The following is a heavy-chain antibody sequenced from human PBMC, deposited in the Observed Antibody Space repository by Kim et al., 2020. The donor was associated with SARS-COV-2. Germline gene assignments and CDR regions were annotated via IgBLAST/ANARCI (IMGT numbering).Heavy chain of an antibody. CDR1: GGSISSGGYY. V-gene: IGHV4-31*03. J-gene: IGHJ6*02. CDR3: ARDQVYYDILTGYHNYYGMDV. CDR2: IYYGGST. Sequence: SETLSLTCTVSGGSISSGGYYWSWIRQHPGKGLEWIGYIYYGGSTYYNPSLKSRVTISVDTSKNQFSLKLSSVTAADTAVYYCARDQVYYDILTGYHNYYGMDVWGQGTTVTVSS. D-gene: IGHD3-9*01.